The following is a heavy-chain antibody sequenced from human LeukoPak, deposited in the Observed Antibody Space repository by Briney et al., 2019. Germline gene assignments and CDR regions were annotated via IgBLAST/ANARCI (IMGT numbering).Heavy chain of an antibody. CDR1: GYTPTELS. Sequence: ASVKVSCKVSGYTPTELSMHWVRQAPGQGLEWMGIINPSGGSTSYAQKFQGRVTMTRDTSTSTVYMELSSLRSEDTAVYYCATTYYDFWAPFDYWGQGTLVTVSS. V-gene: IGHV1-46*01. J-gene: IGHJ4*02. CDR3: ATTYYDFWAPFDY. D-gene: IGHD3/OR15-3a*01. CDR2: INPSGGST.